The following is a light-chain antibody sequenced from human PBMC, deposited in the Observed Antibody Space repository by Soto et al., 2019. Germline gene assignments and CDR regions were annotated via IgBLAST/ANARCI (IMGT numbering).Light chain of an antibody. CDR1: SSDVGTYNL. CDR2: EGS. V-gene: IGLV2-23*01. CDR3: CSYASSNSYAGSSFYV. J-gene: IGLJ1*01. Sequence: QSVLTQPASVSGSPGQSITISCTGSSSDVGTYNLVSWYQQHPDKAPKLMIHEGSKRASGTSSRFSGSKSGNTAALTISGLQAEDEADYYCCSYASSNSYAGSSFYVFGTGTKVTVL.